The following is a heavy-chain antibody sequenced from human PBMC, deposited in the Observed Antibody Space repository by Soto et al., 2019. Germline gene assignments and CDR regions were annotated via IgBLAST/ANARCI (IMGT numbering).Heavy chain of an antibody. J-gene: IGHJ6*02. V-gene: IGHV1-18*01. CDR3: ARWSSGSYYYYGMDV. CDR1: GYTFTSYG. CDR2: ISAYNGNT. D-gene: IGHD1-26*01. Sequence: ASVKVSCKASGYTFTSYGISWVRQAPGQGLEWMGWISAYNGNTNYAQKLQGRVTMTTDTSTSTAYMELRSLRSDDTAVYYCARWSSGSYYYYGMDVWGQGTTVTVSS.